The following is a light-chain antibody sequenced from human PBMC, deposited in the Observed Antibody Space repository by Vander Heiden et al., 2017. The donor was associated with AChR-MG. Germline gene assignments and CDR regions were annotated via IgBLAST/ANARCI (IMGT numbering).Light chain of an antibody. CDR1: QSVSSY. V-gene: IGKV3-11*01. CDR2: DAS. CDR3: QQRSNWPPWT. Sequence: DILLTQSPATLSLSPGERATLSCRASQSVSSYLAWYQQKPGQAPRRLIYDASNRDTGIPARFSGSGCGTDVTLPISSREQEDFAVYYCQQRSNWPPWTFGQGTKVEIK. J-gene: IGKJ1*01.